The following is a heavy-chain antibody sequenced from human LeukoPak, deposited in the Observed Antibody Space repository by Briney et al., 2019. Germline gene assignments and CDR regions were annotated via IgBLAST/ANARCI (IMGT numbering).Heavy chain of an antibody. Sequence: PSETLSLTXAVYGGSFSGYYWSWIRQPPGKGLEWIGEINHSGSTNYNPSLKSRVTISVDTSKNQFSLKLSSVTAADTAVYYCARVVIQLWLRVYFQHWGQGTLVTVSS. CDR1: GGSFSGYY. V-gene: IGHV4-34*01. CDR2: INHSGST. D-gene: IGHD5-18*01. J-gene: IGHJ1*01. CDR3: ARVVIQLWLRVYFQH.